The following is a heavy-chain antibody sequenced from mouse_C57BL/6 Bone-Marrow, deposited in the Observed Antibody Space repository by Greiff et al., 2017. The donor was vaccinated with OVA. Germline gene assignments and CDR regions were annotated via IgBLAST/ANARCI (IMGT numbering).Heavy chain of an antibody. CDR2: IYPGNSDT. J-gene: IGHJ1*03. D-gene: IGHD1-1*01. CDR3: TRGGYYYGSSFHWYFDV. Sequence: EVQVVESGTVLARPGASVKMSCKTSGYTFTSYWMHWVKQRPGQGLEWIGAIYPGNSDTSYNQKFKGKAKLTAVTSASTAYMELSSLTNEDSAVYYCTRGGYYYGSSFHWYFDVWGTGTTVTVSS. CDR1: GYTFTSYW. V-gene: IGHV1-5*01.